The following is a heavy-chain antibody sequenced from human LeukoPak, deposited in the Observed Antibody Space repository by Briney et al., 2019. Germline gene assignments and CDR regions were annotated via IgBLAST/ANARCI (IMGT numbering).Heavy chain of an antibody. J-gene: IGHJ4*02. CDR1: GFSFSSYW. V-gene: IGHV3-7*03. D-gene: IGHD1-1*01. CDR3: ARYNWNDNRPYFSDC. Sequence: GGSLRLSCAASGFSFSSYWMSWVRQAPGKGLEWVANIKQDGSEKNYVDSVKGRFTISRDNGKNSLYLQMNSLRAEDTAVYYCARYNWNDNRPYFSDCWGQGTLVTVSS. CDR2: IKQDGSEK.